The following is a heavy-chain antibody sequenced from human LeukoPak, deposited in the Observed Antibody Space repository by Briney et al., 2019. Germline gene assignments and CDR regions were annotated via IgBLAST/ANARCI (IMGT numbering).Heavy chain of an antibody. CDR3: ARDGRSGPHFDS. Sequence: GGSLRLSCAASGFTFRSHAMHWVRQAPGKGLEWVAHIWFDGSNKYFADSVKGRFTISRDNSKNTLYLQMNSLRAEDTAVYYCARDGRSGPHFDSWGQGTLVTVSS. CDR1: GFTFRSHA. CDR2: IWFDGSNK. J-gene: IGHJ4*02. V-gene: IGHV3-33*01. D-gene: IGHD1-1*01.